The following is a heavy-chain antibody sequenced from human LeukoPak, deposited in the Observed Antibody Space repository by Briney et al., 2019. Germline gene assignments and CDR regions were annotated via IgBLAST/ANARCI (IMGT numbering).Heavy chain of an antibody. CDR3: ARGGYDSSGYRIEDY. J-gene: IGHJ4*02. Sequence: GGSLRLSCTVSGFTVSSNSMSWVRQAPGKGLEWVANIKQDGSEKYYVDSVKGRFTISRDNAKNSLYLQMNSLRAEDTAVYYCARGGYDSSGYRIEDYWGQGTLVTVSS. CDR1: GFTVSSNS. V-gene: IGHV3-7*01. D-gene: IGHD3-22*01. CDR2: IKQDGSEK.